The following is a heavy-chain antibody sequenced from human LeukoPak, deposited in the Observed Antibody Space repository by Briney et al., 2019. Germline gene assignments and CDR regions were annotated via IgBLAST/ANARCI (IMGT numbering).Heavy chain of an antibody. Sequence: PGGSLRLSCTASGFTFSTYWIHWVRQVPGKGLVWVSQIKFDGSLASYADSVKGRFTTSRDNAKNTLYLQMNSLGTEDTAVYYCVTGHYDSRMYFDLWGRGTLVTVSS. CDR2: IKFDGSLA. D-gene: IGHD3-16*01. J-gene: IGHJ2*01. V-gene: IGHV3-74*01. CDR3: VTGHYDSRMYFDL. CDR1: GFTFSTYW.